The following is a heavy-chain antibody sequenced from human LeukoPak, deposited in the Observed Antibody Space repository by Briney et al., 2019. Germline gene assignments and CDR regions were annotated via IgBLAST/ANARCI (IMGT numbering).Heavy chain of an antibody. Sequence: PGGSLRLSCAASGFTFSSYEMNWVRQAPGKGLEWVSYISSSGSTIYYAGSVKGRFTISRDNAKNSLYLQMNSPRAEDRAVYYCARQPYSSGWYFDYWGQGTLVTVSS. J-gene: IGHJ4*02. V-gene: IGHV3-48*03. D-gene: IGHD6-19*01. CDR2: ISSSGSTI. CDR3: ARQPYSSGWYFDY. CDR1: GFTFSSYE.